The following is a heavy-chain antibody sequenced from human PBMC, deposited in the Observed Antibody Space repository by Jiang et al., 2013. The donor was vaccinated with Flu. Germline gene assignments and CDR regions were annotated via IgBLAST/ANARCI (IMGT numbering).Heavy chain of an antibody. V-gene: IGHV4-34*01. Sequence: LLKPSETLSLTCAVYGGSFSGYYWSWIRQPPGKGLEWIGEINHSGSTNYNPSLKSRVTISVDTSKNQFSLKLSSVTAADTAVYYCARGYYYGSGSYYYYYYYGMDVWGKGTTVTVSS. CDR1: GGSFSGYY. CDR3: ARGYYYGSGSYYYYYYYGMDV. CDR2: INHSGST. D-gene: IGHD3-10*01. J-gene: IGHJ6*04.